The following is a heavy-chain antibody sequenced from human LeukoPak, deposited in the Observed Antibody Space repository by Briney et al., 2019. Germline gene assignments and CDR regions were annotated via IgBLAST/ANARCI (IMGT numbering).Heavy chain of an antibody. CDR3: ARAKRGLEWFGPFDY. CDR2: ISSSSSYI. V-gene: IGHV3-21*01. Sequence: PGGSLRLSCAASGFTFSSYSMNWVRQAPGKGLEWVSCISSSSSYIYYADSVKGRFTISRDNAKNSLYLQMNSLRAEDTAVYYCARAKRGLEWFGPFDYWGQGTLVTVSS. D-gene: IGHD3-3*01. J-gene: IGHJ4*02. CDR1: GFTFSSYS.